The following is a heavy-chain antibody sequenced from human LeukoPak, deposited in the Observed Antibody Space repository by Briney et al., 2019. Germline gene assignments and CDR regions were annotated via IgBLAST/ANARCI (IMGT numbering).Heavy chain of an antibody. Sequence: GGSLRLSCAASGFTFSSYAMSWVRQAPGKGLEWVSAISGSGGSTYYADSVKGRFTISRDNSKNTLYLQMNSLRAEDTAVYYCARVNWNDVVPYYYYGMDVWGQGTTVTVSS. CDR2: ISGSGGST. CDR3: ARVNWNDVVPYYYYGMDV. V-gene: IGHV3-23*01. J-gene: IGHJ6*02. D-gene: IGHD1-20*01. CDR1: GFTFSSYA.